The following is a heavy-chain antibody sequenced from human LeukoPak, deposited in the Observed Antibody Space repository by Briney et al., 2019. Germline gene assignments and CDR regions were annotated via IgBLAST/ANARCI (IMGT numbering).Heavy chain of an antibody. CDR3: AKDDAWLQFND. D-gene: IGHD5-24*01. CDR1: GFTFSSHG. J-gene: IGHJ4*02. Sequence: GGSLRLSCAASGFTFSSHGMNRVRQAPGKGLEWISGISPSVDITYYADSVKGRFTISRDNSENTAYLHMSSLRAGDTAVYFCAKDDAWLQFNDWGQGSLVTVSS. V-gene: IGHV3-23*01. CDR2: ISPSVDIT.